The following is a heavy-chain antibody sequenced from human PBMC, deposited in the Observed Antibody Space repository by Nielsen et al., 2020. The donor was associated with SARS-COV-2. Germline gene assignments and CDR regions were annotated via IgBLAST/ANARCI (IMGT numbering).Heavy chain of an antibody. Sequence: WIRQSPSRGLEWLGRTFYRSKWYNDYAVSVKSRITISPDTSKNQFSLHLNSVTPEDTAVYYCARARGVYGDYYYYYYTDVWGKGTTVTVS. J-gene: IGHJ6*03. D-gene: IGHD4-17*01. CDR3: ARARGVYGDYYYYYYTDV. CDR2: TFYRSKWYN. V-gene: IGHV6-1*01.